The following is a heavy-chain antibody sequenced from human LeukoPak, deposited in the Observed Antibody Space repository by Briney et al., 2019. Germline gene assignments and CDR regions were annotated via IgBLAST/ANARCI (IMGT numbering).Heavy chain of an antibody. J-gene: IGHJ6*03. Sequence: GGSLRLSCAASGFTFSSYCVSWVRQAPGKGLEWVANIKQGGSEKYYVDSVKGRFTISRDKAKNSMYLQMTSPRAEDTAVYYCAREQTIVVVPATIGDYYYYMDVWGKGTTVTVSS. CDR1: GFTFSSYC. CDR2: IKQGGSEK. D-gene: IGHD2-2*01. V-gene: IGHV3-7*01. CDR3: AREQTIVVVPATIGDYYYYMDV.